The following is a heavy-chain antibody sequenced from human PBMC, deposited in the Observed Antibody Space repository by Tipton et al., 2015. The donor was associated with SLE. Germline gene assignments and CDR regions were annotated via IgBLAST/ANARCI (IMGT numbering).Heavy chain of an antibody. CDR3: ASPKAAAAGRAFDY. J-gene: IGHJ4*02. D-gene: IGHD6-13*01. CDR1: GGSFSGYY. CDR2: INHSGST. V-gene: IGHV4-34*01. Sequence: TLSLTCAVYGGSFSGYYWSWIRQPPGKGLEWIGEINHSGSTNYNPSLKSRVTISVDTSKNQFSLKLGSVTAADTAVYYCASPKAAAAGRAFDYWGQGTLVTVSS.